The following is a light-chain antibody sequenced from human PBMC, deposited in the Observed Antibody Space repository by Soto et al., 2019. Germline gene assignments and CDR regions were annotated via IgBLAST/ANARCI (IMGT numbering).Light chain of an antibody. V-gene: IGKV3-15*01. Sequence: EIVLTQSTATLSVSPGERATLSCRASQSVRSSLAWYQQKAGQAPRLLIYGVSTRATGIPARFSGRGSWTEFKLAIRGLQCDDVAVYYGQQYYDWPPLTFGGGTKVEIK. CDR2: GVS. CDR3: QQYYDWPPLT. J-gene: IGKJ4*01. CDR1: QSVRSS.